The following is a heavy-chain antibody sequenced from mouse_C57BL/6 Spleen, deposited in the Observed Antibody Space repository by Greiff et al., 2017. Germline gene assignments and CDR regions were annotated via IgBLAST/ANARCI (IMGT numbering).Heavy chain of an antibody. CDR3: ARRLRPGYAMDY. CDR1: GYTFTSYW. V-gene: IGHV1-61*01. Sequence: QVQLQQSGAELVRPGSSVKLSCKASGYTFTSYWMDWVKQRPGQGLEWIGNIYPSDSETHYNQKFKDKATLTVDKSSSTAYMQLSSLTSEDSAVXYCARRLRPGYAMDYWGQGTSVTVSS. J-gene: IGHJ4*01. CDR2: IYPSDSET. D-gene: IGHD2-4*01.